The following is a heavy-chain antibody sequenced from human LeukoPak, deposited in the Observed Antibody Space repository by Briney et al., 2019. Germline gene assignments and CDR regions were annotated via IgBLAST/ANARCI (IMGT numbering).Heavy chain of an antibody. Sequence: ASVKVSCKASGYTFTSYYMHWVRQAPGQGLEWMGIINPSDGTTSYAQKFQGRVTITRDTSTSTVYMELGSLRSGDTAVYYCARVYCGGGPCYSRGLIDSWGQGTLVTVSS. V-gene: IGHV1-46*01. CDR1: GYTFTSYY. D-gene: IGHD2-15*01. CDR2: INPSDGTT. J-gene: IGHJ4*02. CDR3: ARVYCGGGPCYSRGLIDS.